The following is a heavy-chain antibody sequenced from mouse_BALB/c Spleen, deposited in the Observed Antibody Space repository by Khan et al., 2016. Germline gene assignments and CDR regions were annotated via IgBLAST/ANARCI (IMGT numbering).Heavy chain of an antibody. J-gene: IGHJ3*01. CDR3: TRPHYYGYAAY. Sequence: QVQLQQSGAELVKPGASVKLSCKASGYTFTSYYMYWVKQRPGQGLEWIGEINPSDGGTNFTEKFKSKATLTVDKSSSTAYMQLSSLTSEDSAVDYCTRPHYYGYAAYWGQGTLVTVSA. V-gene: IGHV1S81*02. CDR2: INPSDGGT. CDR1: GYTFTSYY. D-gene: IGHD1-2*01.